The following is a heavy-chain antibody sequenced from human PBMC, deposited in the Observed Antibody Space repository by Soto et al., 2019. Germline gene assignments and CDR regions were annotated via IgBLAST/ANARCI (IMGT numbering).Heavy chain of an antibody. CDR2: IDPNSGDT. J-gene: IGHJ6*02. CDR1: GYIFTDYF. V-gene: IGHV1-2*02. D-gene: IGHD3-10*01. CDR3: AGVPGVRGAPSNGMDV. Sequence: GASVKVSCKASGYIFTDYFIHWVRQAPGQGLEWMGWIDPNSGDTSYAPKFQGRVTLTTDTSISTAYMELSSLRSDDTAVCYCAGVPGVRGAPSNGMDVWGQGTTVTVSS.